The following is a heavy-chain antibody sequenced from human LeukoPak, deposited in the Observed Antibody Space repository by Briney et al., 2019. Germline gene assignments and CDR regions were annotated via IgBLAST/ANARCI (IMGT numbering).Heavy chain of an antibody. Sequence: GGSLRLSCAASGFTFNSYAMSWVRQAPGKGLEWVSAISGSGGSTYYADSVKGRFTISRDNSKNTLYLQMNSLRAEDTDVYYCQKDRWGPSVPAAFSWGQGTLVTVSS. CDR2: ISGSGGST. V-gene: IGHV3-23*01. CDR3: QKDRWGPSVPAAFS. D-gene: IGHD2-2*01. J-gene: IGHJ5*02. CDR1: GFTFNSYA.